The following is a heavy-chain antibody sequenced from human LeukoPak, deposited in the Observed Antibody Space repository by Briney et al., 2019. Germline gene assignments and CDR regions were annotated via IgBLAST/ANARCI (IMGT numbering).Heavy chain of an antibody. CDR1: GYTFTSYY. CDR2: INPSGGST. CDR3: ARDPTVHYGSGSYDPYYYGMDV. D-gene: IGHD3-10*01. Sequence: GASVKVSCKASGYTFTSYYMHWVRQAPGQGLEWMGIINPSGGSTSYAQKFQGRVTMTRDTSTSTVHMELSSLRSEDTAVYYCARDPTVHYGSGSYDPYYYGMDVWGQGTTVTVSS. V-gene: IGHV1-46*01. J-gene: IGHJ6*02.